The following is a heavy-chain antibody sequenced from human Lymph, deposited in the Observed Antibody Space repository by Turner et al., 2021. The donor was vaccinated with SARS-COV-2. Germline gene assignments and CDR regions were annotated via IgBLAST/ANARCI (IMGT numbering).Heavy chain of an antibody. V-gene: IGHV1-24*01. Sequence: VQLVQSGAEVKKPGASVKVSCKVSGSTLTELSIHWVRQAPGKGLEWMGGFDPEDGETIYAQKFQGRVTMTEDTSTDTAYMVLSSLRSEDTAVYYCATLKSNWKILTGRYYFDFWGQGTLVTVAS. CDR1: GSTLTELS. CDR2: FDPEDGET. D-gene: IGHD1-1*01. CDR3: ATLKSNWKILTGRYYFDF. J-gene: IGHJ4*02.